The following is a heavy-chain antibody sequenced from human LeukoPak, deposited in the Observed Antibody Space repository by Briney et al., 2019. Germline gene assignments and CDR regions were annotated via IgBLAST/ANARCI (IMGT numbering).Heavy chain of an antibody. Sequence: LPGGSLRNSCAASGFTFSCYGMIWVRQAPGKGLEWVANIQQDGSEKYYVDSVKGRFTISRDNAKNSLYPQMNSLRAEDTAVYYCPRNPPRYFNWGQGTLVTVSS. CDR2: IQQDGSEK. CDR3: PRNPPRYFN. D-gene: IGHD1-26*01. J-gene: IGHJ4*02. CDR1: GFTFSCYG. V-gene: IGHV3-7*05.